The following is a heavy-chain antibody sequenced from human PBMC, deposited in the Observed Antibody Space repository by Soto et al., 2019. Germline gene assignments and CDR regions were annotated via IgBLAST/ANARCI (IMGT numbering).Heavy chain of an antibody. Sequence: SSETLSLTCTVSGGSISSSSYYWGWIRQPPGKGLEWIGSIYYSGSTYYNPSLKSRVTISVDTSKNQFSLKLSSVTAADTAVYFCARHHKTGWNAYWGQGALVTVSS. CDR1: GGSISSSSYY. V-gene: IGHV4-39*01. CDR2: IYYSGST. CDR3: ARHHKTGWNAY. D-gene: IGHD1-1*01. J-gene: IGHJ4*02.